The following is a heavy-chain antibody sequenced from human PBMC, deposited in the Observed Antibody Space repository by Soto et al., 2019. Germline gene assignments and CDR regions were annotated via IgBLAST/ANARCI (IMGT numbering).Heavy chain of an antibody. Sequence: GGSLRLSCAASGFTFSSYGMHWVRQAPGKGLEWVAVISYDGSNKYYADSVKGRFTISRDNSKNTLYLQMNSLRAEDTAVYYCAKVRGQWLVRYYYGMDVWGQGTTVTVSS. CDR3: AKVRGQWLVRYYYGMDV. CDR2: ISYDGSNK. D-gene: IGHD6-19*01. J-gene: IGHJ6*02. CDR1: GFTFSSYG. V-gene: IGHV3-30*18.